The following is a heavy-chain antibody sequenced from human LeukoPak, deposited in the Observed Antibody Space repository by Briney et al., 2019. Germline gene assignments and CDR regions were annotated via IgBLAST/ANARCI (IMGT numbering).Heavy chain of an antibody. CDR3: VRGYCSGSTCYHFDY. CDR2: FYYSGSD. CDR1: GGSITSYY. V-gene: IGHV4-59*01. D-gene: IGHD2-15*01. J-gene: IGHJ4*02. Sequence: SETLSLTCTVSGGSITSYYWNWIRQPPGKGLEGMGYFYYSGSDNYNPSLKSRITISVDTSKNQFSLKLSSVTSADPAVYYCVRGYCSGSTCYHFDYWGQGTLVTVSS.